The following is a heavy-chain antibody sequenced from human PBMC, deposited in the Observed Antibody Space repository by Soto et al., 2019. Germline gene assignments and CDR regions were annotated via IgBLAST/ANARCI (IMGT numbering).Heavy chain of an antibody. V-gene: IGHV3-23*01. J-gene: IGHJ6*02. D-gene: IGHD3-10*01. Sequence: EVQLLESGGGLVQPGGSLRLSCVASGFSFYNFAMRWVRQAPGKGLEWVSSISARSSVKYYAGSVKGRFTISRDNSRKTLYVERNSLTAEDTAVYYCPNIFYASWTNGFGVDVWGQGTAVTVSS. CDR3: PNIFYASWTNGFGVDV. CDR1: GFSFYNFA. CDR2: ISARSSVK.